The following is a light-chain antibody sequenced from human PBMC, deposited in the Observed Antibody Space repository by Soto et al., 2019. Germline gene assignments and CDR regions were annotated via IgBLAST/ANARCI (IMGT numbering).Light chain of an antibody. J-gene: IGKJ2*01. CDR3: HQYYNWPYT. Sequence: EIVMTQSPATLSASPGERATLSCRASQSVSSNIAWYQQKPGQAPRLLIYGASTRATSIPARFSGSGSGTEFTLTISSLQSEDFAVYYCHQYYNWPYTFGQGTNLEIK. CDR1: QSVSSN. V-gene: IGKV3-15*01. CDR2: GAS.